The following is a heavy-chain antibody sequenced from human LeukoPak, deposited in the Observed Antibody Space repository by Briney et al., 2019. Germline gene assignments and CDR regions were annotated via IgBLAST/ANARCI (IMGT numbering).Heavy chain of an antibody. Sequence: GESLRLSCVASGFPFSSYWMTWVRQAPGKGLEWVANIKQDGSKKTYVDSVKGRFTISRDNAKNSLYLQMNSLRAEDTAIYYCARVGYIDEGIDYWGQGTLVTVSS. CDR1: GFPFSSYW. CDR3: ARVGYIDEGIDY. D-gene: IGHD5-24*01. V-gene: IGHV3-7*04. J-gene: IGHJ4*02. CDR2: IKQDGSKK.